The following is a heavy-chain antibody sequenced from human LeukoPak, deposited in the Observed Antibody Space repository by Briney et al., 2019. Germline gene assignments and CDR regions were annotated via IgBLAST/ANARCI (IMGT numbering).Heavy chain of an antibody. CDR2: ISSYNGNT. CDR1: GYTFTMYG. V-gene: IGHV1-18*01. CDR3: ARLGIFGVVSSRNWFDP. Sequence: GASVKVSCKASGYTFTMYGITWVRQAPGQGLEWMGWISSYNGNTDYSQKVQGRLTITIDTSTTTAYMELRSLRSDDTAVYYCARLGIFGVVSSRNWFDPWGQGTLVTVSS. J-gene: IGHJ5*02. D-gene: IGHD3-3*01.